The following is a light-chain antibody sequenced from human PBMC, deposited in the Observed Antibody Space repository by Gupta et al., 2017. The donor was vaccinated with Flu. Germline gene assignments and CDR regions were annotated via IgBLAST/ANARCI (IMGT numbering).Light chain of an antibody. CDR3: QQYGSSLWT. V-gene: IGKV3-20*01. CDR1: QSVSSSF. CDR2: GAS. Sequence: ESVLTQSPGTVSLSPGEGVTLSCRASQSVSSSFLAWYQQKPGQAPRLLIYGASSRATGIPDRFSGSGSGTDFTLSISRLEPEDFAVYYCQQYGSSLWTFGQGTKVEIK. J-gene: IGKJ1*01.